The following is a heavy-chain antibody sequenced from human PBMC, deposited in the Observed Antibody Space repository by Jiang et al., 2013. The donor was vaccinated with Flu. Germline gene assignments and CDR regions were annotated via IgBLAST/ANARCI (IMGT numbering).Heavy chain of an antibody. CDR1: GFTFSSYA. Sequence: GRSLRLSCAASGFTFSSYAMHWVRQAPGKGLEWVAVISYDGSNKYYADSVKGRFTISRDNSKNTLYLQMNSLRAEDTAVYYCARDAYYYGSGDSYFDYWGQGTLVTVSS. V-gene: IGHV3-30-3*01. CDR3: ARDAYYYGSGDSYFDY. J-gene: IGHJ4*02. CDR2: ISYDGSNK. D-gene: IGHD3-10*01.